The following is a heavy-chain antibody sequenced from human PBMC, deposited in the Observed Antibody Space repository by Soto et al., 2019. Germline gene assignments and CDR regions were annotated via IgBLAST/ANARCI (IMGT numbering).Heavy chain of an antibody. CDR1: GGSISSSSYY. CDR2: IYYSGST. Sequence: SETLSLTCTVSGGSISSSSYYWGWIRQPPGKGLVWIGRIYYSGSTYYNPSLKSRVTISVDTSKNQFSLTLSSVTAADTAVYYCARHTISTWFDPWGQGTLVTVSS. D-gene: IGHD3-3*01. J-gene: IGHJ5*02. V-gene: IGHV4-39*01. CDR3: ARHTISTWFDP.